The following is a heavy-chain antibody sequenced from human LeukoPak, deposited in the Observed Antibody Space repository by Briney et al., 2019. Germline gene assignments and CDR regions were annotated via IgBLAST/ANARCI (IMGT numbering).Heavy chain of an antibody. V-gene: IGHV4-34*01. D-gene: IGHD6-13*01. CDR2: INHSGST. Sequence: SETLSLTCAVYGGSFRGYYWSWIRQPPGKWLEWIGEINHSGSTNYNPSLKSRVTISVDTSKNQFCLKLSSVTAADMAVYYCARGVRSSWYGVADWFDPWGQGTLVTVSS. CDR3: ARGVRSSWYGVADWFDP. J-gene: IGHJ5*02. CDR1: GGSFRGYY.